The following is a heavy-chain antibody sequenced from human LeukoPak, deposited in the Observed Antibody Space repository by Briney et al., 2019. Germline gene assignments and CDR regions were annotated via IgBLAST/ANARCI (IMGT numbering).Heavy chain of an antibody. CDR3: ARVWDNGDYKAAYFDY. Sequence: GGSLRLSCAASGFTFSSYSMNWVRQAPGKGLEWVSSISSSSSYIYYADSVKGRFTISRDNSKNTLYLQMNSLRAEDTAVYYCARVWDNGDYKAAYFDYWGQGTLVTVSS. V-gene: IGHV3-21*04. D-gene: IGHD4-17*01. CDR2: ISSSSSYI. J-gene: IGHJ4*02. CDR1: GFTFSSYS.